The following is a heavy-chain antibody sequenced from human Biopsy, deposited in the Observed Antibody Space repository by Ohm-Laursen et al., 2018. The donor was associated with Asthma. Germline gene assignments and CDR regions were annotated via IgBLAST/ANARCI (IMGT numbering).Heavy chain of an antibody. D-gene: IGHD1-20*01. CDR2: IDQSGYT. CDR1: GGYLTGHY. J-gene: IGHJ5*02. CDR3: ARAAITGIRGWFDP. Sequence: TLSLTCTVYGGYLTGHYWNWIRQPPGKGLEWIGEIDQSGYTNYNPSLKSRVTLSVDASKNQFHLNLSSVTAADTAVYFCARAAITGIRGWFDPWGQGTQVTVSS. V-gene: IGHV4-34*01.